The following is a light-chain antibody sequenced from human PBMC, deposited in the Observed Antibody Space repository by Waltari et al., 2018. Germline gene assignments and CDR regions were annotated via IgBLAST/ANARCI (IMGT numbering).Light chain of an antibody. J-gene: IGKJ1*01. CDR3: QNHERLPAT. CDR1: QSIGRY. V-gene: IGKV3-20*01. CDR2: AAS. Sequence: EIVLTQSPGTLSLSPGERATLPCRASQSIGRYLARYQQKPDQAPRLLIYAASTRATGIPDRFSGSGSGTDFSLSISRLEPEDFAVYYCQNHERLPATFGQGTKVEIK.